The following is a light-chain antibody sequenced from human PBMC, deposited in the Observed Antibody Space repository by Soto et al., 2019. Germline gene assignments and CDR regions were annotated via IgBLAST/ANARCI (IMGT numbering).Light chain of an antibody. CDR1: SSDVGGYNY. Sequence: QSVLTQPPSASGSPGQSVTISCTGTSSDVGGYNYVSWLRQHPGKAPKLMIYEVTKRPSGVPDRFSGSKSGNTASLTVSGLQAEDEADYYCISYAGSNNFVVFGGGTKVTVL. CDR2: EVT. CDR3: ISYAGSNNFVV. J-gene: IGLJ2*01. V-gene: IGLV2-8*01.